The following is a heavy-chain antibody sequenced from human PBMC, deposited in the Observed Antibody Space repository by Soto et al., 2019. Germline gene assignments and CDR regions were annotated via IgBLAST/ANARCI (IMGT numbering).Heavy chain of an antibody. CDR2: IHYSGST. D-gene: IGHD3-10*01. Sequence: SETLSLTCTVSGGSISNYSWSWSRQPPGKGLEWIGYIHYSGSTKYNPSLKSRLTISIDTSRRQFTLNLSSVTAADTAVYYCAKIPAYGAGSSEGNWFDPWGQGTLVTVSS. CDR1: GGSISNYS. CDR3: AKIPAYGAGSSEGNWFDP. J-gene: IGHJ5*02. V-gene: IGHV4-59*01.